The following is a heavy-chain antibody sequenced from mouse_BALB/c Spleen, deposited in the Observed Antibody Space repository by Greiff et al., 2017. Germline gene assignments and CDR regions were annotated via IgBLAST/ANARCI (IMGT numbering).Heavy chain of an antibody. V-gene: IGHV5-4*02. CDR1: GFTFSDYY. Sequence: EVHLVESGGGLVKPGGSLKLSCAASGFTFSDYYMYWVRQTPEKRLEWVATISDGGSYTYYPDSVKGRFTISRDNAKNNLYLQMSSLKSEDTAMYYCARGYRYDGAWFAYWGQGTLVTVSA. CDR3: ARGYRYDGAWFAY. J-gene: IGHJ3*01. D-gene: IGHD2-14*01. CDR2: ISDGGSYT.